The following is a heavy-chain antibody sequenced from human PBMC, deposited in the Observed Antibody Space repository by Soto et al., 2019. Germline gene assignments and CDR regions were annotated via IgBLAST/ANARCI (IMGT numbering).Heavy chain of an antibody. CDR1: GFTFSSYD. CDR3: ARGAQPRWRSPTPYYFGMDV. J-gene: IGHJ6*02. V-gene: IGHV3-13*01. CDR2: IGTAGDT. Sequence: GGSLRLSCAASGFTFSSYDMHWVRQATGKGLEWVSAIGTAGDTYYPGSVKGRFTISRENAKNSLYLQMNSLRAGDTAVYYCARGAQPRWRSPTPYYFGMDVWGQGTTVTVSS. D-gene: IGHD3-3*01.